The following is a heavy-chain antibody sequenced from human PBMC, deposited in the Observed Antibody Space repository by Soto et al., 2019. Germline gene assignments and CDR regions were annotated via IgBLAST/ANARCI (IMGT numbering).Heavy chain of an antibody. CDR3: ARELGPSSGWYYYYYYGMDV. CDR1: GYTFTSYG. V-gene: IGHV1-18*01. J-gene: IGHJ6*02. CDR2: ISAYNGNT. D-gene: IGHD6-19*01. Sequence: ASVKVSCKASGYTFTSYGISWVRKAPGQGLEWMGWISAYNGNTNYAQKLQGRVTMTTDTSTSTAYMELRSLRSDDTAVYYCARELGPSSGWYYYYYYGMDVWGQGTTVTVSS.